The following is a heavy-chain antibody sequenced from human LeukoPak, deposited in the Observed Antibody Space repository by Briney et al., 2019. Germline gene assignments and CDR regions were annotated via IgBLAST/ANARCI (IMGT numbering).Heavy chain of an antibody. CDR1: GFTFSSSG. J-gene: IGHJ3*02. CDR3: ARGGVVVAAIDAFDI. D-gene: IGHD2-15*01. CDR2: IYSGGST. V-gene: IGHV3-66*01. Sequence: GESLRLSCAASGFTFSSSGMSWVRQAPRKGLEWVSLIYSGGSTYYADSVKGRFPISRDISKNTLFLQLNSLRAEDTAVYYCARGGVVVAAIDAFDIWGQGTLVTVSS.